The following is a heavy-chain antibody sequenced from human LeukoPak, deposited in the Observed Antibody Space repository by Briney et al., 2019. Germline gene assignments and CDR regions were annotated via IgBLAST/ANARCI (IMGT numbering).Heavy chain of an antibody. D-gene: IGHD3-9*01. CDR3: ARGRPQPYRYLDWLLEPPDY. CDR1: GGSISSYY. J-gene: IGHJ4*02. V-gene: IGHV4-59*01. CDR2: IYYSGST. Sequence: SETLSLTCTVSGGSISSYYWSWIRRPPGKGLERIGYIYYSGSTNYNPSLKSRVTISVDTSKNQFSLKLSSVTAADTAVYYCARGRPQPYRYLDWLLEPPDYWGQGTLVTVSS.